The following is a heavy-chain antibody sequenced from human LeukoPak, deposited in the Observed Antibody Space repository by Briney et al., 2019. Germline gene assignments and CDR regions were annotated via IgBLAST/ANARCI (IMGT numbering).Heavy chain of an antibody. D-gene: IGHD3-3*01. Sequence: ASVKVSCKASGYTFTSYGISWVRQAPGQGLEWMGWISAYNGNTNYAQKLQGRVTMTTDTSTSTAYMELRSLRSDDTAVYYCARSRVWNDYWGYFDFWGQGTLVTVSS. CDR3: ARSRVWNDYWGYFDF. CDR2: ISAYNGNT. V-gene: IGHV1-18*01. J-gene: IGHJ4*02. CDR1: GYTFTSYG.